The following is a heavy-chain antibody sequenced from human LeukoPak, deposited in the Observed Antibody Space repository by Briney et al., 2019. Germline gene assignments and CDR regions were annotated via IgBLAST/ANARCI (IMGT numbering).Heavy chain of an antibody. J-gene: IGHJ4*02. V-gene: IGHV4-34*01. Sequence: PSETLSLTCAVYGGSFSGYYWSWNRQPPGKGLEWIGEINHSGSTNYNPSLKSRVTISVDTSKNQFSLKLSSVTAADTAVYYCARRPVLEWLVTSHFDYWGQGTLVTVSS. CDR1: GGSFSGYY. D-gene: IGHD3-3*01. CDR3: ARRPVLEWLVTSHFDY. CDR2: INHSGST.